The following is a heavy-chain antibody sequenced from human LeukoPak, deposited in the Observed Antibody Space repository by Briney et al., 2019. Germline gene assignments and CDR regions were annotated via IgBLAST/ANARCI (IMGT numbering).Heavy chain of an antibody. CDR3: ARLRQELAHSSSWYYFDY. D-gene: IGHD6-13*01. J-gene: IGHJ4*02. CDR2: IYPGDSDT. CDR1: GYSFTSYW. V-gene: IGHV5-51*01. Sequence: GESLKISCKGSGYSFTSYWIGWVRQMPGKGLEWMGIIYPGDSDTRYSPSFQGQVTISADKSISTAYLQWSSLKASDTAMYYCARLRQELAHSSSWYYFDYWGQGTLVTVSS.